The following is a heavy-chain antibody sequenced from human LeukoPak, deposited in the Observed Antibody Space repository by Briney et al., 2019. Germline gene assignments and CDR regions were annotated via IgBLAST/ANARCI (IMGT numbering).Heavy chain of an antibody. Sequence: EASVKVSCKASGYTFTGYYMHWVRQAPGQGLEWMGGIIPIFGTANYAQKFQGRVTITTDESTSTAYMELSSLRSEDTAVYYCARGREQRFLEGYYFDYWGQGTLVTVSS. V-gene: IGHV1-69*05. D-gene: IGHD3-3*01. CDR2: IIPIFGTA. CDR1: GYTFTGYY. CDR3: ARGREQRFLEGYYFDY. J-gene: IGHJ4*02.